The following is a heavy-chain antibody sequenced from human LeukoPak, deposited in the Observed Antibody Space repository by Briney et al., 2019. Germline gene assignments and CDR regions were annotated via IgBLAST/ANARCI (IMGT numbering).Heavy chain of an antibody. Sequence: ASVKVSCKASGYTFTSYYMHWVRQAPGQGLEWMGIINPSGDSTIYAQKFQGRVTMTRDTSTSTVYMELSSLRSEDTAVYYCARGIVIVTAAYYFDYWGQGTLVTVSS. CDR3: ARGIVIVTAAYYFDY. V-gene: IGHV1-46*01. CDR1: GYTFTSYY. J-gene: IGHJ4*02. CDR2: INPSGDST. D-gene: IGHD2-2*01.